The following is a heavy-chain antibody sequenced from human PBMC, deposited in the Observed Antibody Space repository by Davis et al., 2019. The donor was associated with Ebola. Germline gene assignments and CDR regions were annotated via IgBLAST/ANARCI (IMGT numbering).Heavy chain of an antibody. CDR2: IYSGGST. Sequence: PGGSLRLSCAASGFTVSSNYMSWVRQAPGKGLEWVSVIYSGGSTYYADSVKGRFTISRDNAKNSLYLQMNSLRAEDTALYYCAKDMGFYSSSWRPYYYYGMDVWGQGTTVTVSS. CDR3: AKDMGFYSSSWRPYYYYGMDV. CDR1: GFTVSSNY. V-gene: IGHV3-53*05. J-gene: IGHJ6*02. D-gene: IGHD6-13*01.